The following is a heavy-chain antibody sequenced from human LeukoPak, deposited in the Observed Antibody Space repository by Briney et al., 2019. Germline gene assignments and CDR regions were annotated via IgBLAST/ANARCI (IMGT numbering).Heavy chain of an antibody. CDR2: IIPILGIA. V-gene: IGHV1-69*04. D-gene: IGHD2-2*02. CDR1: GGTFSSYA. CDR3: AREVYCSSTSCYRGFDP. Sequence: ASVKVSCKASGGTFSSYAISWVRQAPGQGLEWMGRIIPILGIANYAQKFQGRVTITTDESTSTAYMELSSLRSEDTAVYYCAREVYCSSTSCYRGFDPWGQGTLVTVSS. J-gene: IGHJ5*02.